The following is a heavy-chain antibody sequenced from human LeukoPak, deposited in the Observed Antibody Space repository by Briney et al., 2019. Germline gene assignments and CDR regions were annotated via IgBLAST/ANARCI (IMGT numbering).Heavy chain of an antibody. CDR2: IYYSGTT. V-gene: IGHV4-39*01. CDR1: GGSLSSSHYY. J-gene: IGHJ6*03. CDR3: ARQSSDYYYYYIDV. Sequence: SESLSLTCTVSGGSLSSSHYYWGWIRQPPGKGLEWIGSIYYSGTTYYNPSLESRVTISDDTSKNRFSLMLTSVTAADTAVYYCARQSSDYYYYYIDVWGEGTTVIVSS.